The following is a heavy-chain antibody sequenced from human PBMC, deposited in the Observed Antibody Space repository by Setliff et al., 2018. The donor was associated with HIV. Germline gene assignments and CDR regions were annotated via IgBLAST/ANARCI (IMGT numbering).Heavy chain of an antibody. CDR1: GYTFIGYY. V-gene: IGHV1-2*02. D-gene: IGHD6-25*01. J-gene: IGHJ6*03. CDR2: INPNSGGT. Sequence: GASVKVSCKATGYTFIGYYMHWVRQAPGQGLEWMGWINPNSGGTNYAQKFQGRVTMTRDTSINTAYMELSRLRSDDTAVYYCARGGAAVHYYYMDVWGKGTKVTVSS. CDR3: ARGGAAVHYYYMDV.